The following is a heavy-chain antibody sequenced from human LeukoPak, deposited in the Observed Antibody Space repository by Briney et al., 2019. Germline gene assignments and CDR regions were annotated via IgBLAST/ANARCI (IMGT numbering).Heavy chain of an antibody. Sequence: PGGSLRLSCAASGFTFSSYEMNWVRQAPGKGLEWVSYISSSGSTIYYADSVKGRFTISRDNSKNTLYLQMNSLRAEDTAVYYCAKGQLWLQGYWGQGTLVTVSS. V-gene: IGHV3-48*03. D-gene: IGHD5-18*01. CDR2: ISSSGSTI. CDR1: GFTFSSYE. CDR3: AKGQLWLQGY. J-gene: IGHJ4*02.